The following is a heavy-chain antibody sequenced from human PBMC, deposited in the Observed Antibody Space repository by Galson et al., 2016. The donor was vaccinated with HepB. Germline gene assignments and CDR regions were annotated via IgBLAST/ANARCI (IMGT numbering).Heavy chain of an antibody. CDR3: ARDWQYLAPYSMDG. J-gene: IGHJ6*02. V-gene: IGHV3-33*01. CDR1: GFTFTDFA. CDR2: IWSDGRQR. D-gene: IGHD2-2*01. Sequence: SLRLSCAASGFTFTDFAIHWVRQAPGQGLEWLTQIWSDGRQRNFADSVKGRFTFSRDNSKDTVYLQMNSLRVDDTAVYYCARDWQYLAPYSMDGWGQGTTVTVSS.